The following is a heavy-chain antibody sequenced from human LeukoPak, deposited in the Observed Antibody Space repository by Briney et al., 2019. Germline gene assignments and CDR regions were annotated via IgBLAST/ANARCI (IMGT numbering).Heavy chain of an antibody. D-gene: IGHD6-13*01. V-gene: IGHV3-48*01. J-gene: IGHJ4*03. CDR2: ISSSSSTI. CDR1: GFTFSSYS. CDR3: AKRIAAAGKCYFDY. Sequence: GGSLRLSCAASGFTFSSYSMNWVRQAPWKGLEWVSYISSSSSTIYYADSVKGRFTISRDNAKNSLYLQMNSLRVEDTAVYYCAKRIAAAGKCYFDYWGQGTLVTVSS.